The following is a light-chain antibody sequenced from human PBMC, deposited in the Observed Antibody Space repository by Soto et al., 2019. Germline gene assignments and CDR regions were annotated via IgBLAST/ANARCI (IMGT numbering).Light chain of an antibody. J-gene: IGLJ1*01. Sequence: QSALTQPASVSGSPGQSITISCTGTSSDVGYYNYVSWYRQHPGKAPRLMIYEVNNRPSGVSNRFSGSKSGNTASLTISGLQAEDEADYYCSSCTSSSTLLYVFGTGTKVTGL. CDR1: SSDVGYYNY. V-gene: IGLV2-14*01. CDR2: EVN. CDR3: SSCTSSSTLLYV.